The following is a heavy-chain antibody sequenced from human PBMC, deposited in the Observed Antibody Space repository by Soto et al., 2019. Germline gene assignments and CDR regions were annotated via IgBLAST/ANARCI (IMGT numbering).Heavy chain of an antibody. V-gene: IGHV3-48*02. CDR1: GFTFSSYS. D-gene: IGHD3-22*01. CDR2: ISSSSSTI. J-gene: IGHJ4*02. Sequence: GGSLRLSCAASGFTFSSYSMNWVRQAPGKGLEWVSYISSSSSTIYYADSVKGRFTISRDNAKNSLYLQMNSLRDEDTAVYYCARDDYYDTSGYLDLFDYWGQGTLVTVSS. CDR3: ARDDYYDTSGYLDLFDY.